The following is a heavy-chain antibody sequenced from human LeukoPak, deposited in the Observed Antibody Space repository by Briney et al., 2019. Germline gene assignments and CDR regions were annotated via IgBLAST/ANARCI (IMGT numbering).Heavy chain of an antibody. D-gene: IGHD2-2*01. CDR1: GFSFSNYA. Sequence: GGSLRLPCAASGFSFSNYAMSWVRQAPGKGLEWVSGIIAGGGSTFYADSVKGRFTISRDNSKNTLYLQMHSLRAEDTAVYYCARAGIVVVPAVYDYWGQGTLVTVSS. V-gene: IGHV3-23*01. CDR3: ARAGIVVVPAVYDY. J-gene: IGHJ4*02. CDR2: IIAGGGST.